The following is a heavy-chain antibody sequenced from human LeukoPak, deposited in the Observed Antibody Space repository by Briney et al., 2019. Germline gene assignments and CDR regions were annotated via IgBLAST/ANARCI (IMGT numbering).Heavy chain of an antibody. CDR2: IYYSGST. Sequence: PSETLSLTCTVSGGSISSSSYYRGWIRQPPGKGLEWIGSIYYSGSTYYNPSLKSRVTISVDTSKNQFSLKLSSVTAADTAVYYCARQNLGADAFDIWGQGTMVTVSS. CDR1: GGSISSSSYY. J-gene: IGHJ3*02. CDR3: ARQNLGADAFDI. V-gene: IGHV4-39*01. D-gene: IGHD1-26*01.